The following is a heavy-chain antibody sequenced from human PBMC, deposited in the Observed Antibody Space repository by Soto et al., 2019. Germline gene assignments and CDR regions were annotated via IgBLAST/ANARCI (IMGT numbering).Heavy chain of an antibody. CDR3: AKDRVATTRVDY. Sequence: QVQLVESGGGVVQPGRSLRLSCAASGFTFSSYGMHWVRQAPGKGREWVAVISYDGSNKYYAYSVKGRFTISRDNSKNTLYLQMNSLRAEDTAVYYCAKDRVATTRVDYWGQGTLVTVSS. CDR2: ISYDGSNK. D-gene: IGHD5-12*01. V-gene: IGHV3-30*18. CDR1: GFTFSSYG. J-gene: IGHJ4*02.